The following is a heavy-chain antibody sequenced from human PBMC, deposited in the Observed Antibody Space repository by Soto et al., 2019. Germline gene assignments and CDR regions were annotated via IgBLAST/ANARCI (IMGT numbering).Heavy chain of an antibody. J-gene: IGHJ4*02. CDR3: ARKWFGEPHKFDY. Sequence: QVQLQESGPGLVKPSGTLSLTCAVSGGSISSTTWWSWVRQSPGKGLEWIGEIHHDGSTNYSPSLKIRVPISVDKSKNQCSLKVTSVTAADTAGDYCARKWFGEPHKFDYRGQGALVTVSS. CDR2: IHHDGST. D-gene: IGHD3-10*01. CDR1: GGSISSTTW. V-gene: IGHV4-4*02.